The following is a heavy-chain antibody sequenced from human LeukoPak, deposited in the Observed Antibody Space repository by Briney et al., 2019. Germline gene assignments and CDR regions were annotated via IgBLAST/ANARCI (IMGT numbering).Heavy chain of an antibody. J-gene: IGHJ6*03. CDR1: GGSISSYY. V-gene: IGHV4-59*01. Sequence: PSETLSLTCTVSGGSISSYYWSWIRQPPGKGLEWIGYIYYSGSTNYNPSLKSRVTISVDTSKNQFSLKLSSVTAADTAVYYCARVRFPPDYYYYYMDVWGKGTTVTVSS. CDR3: ARVRFPPDYYYYYMDV. CDR2: IYYSGST. D-gene: IGHD3-10*01.